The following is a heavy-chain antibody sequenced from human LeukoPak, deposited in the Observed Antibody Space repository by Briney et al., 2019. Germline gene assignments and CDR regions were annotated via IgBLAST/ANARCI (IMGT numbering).Heavy chain of an antibody. V-gene: IGHV3-30-3*01. CDR1: GFTFSSYA. CDR3: ARAPGYYYGMDV. J-gene: IGHJ6*02. Sequence: GGSLRLSCAASGFTFSSYAMHWVRQAPGKGLEWVAVISYDGSNKYYADSVKGRFTISRDNAKNSLYLQMNSLRDEDTAVYYCARAPGYYYGMDVWGQGTTVTVSS. CDR2: ISYDGSNK.